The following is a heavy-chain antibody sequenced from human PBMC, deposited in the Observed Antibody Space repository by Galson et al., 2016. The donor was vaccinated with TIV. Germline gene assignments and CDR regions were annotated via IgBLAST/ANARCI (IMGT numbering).Heavy chain of an antibody. V-gene: IGHV3-66*02. CDR3: ARERRHCGNECYLRYYFGMDV. CDR1: GITVSDNY. CDR2: IDSDGGT. D-gene: IGHD2-21*01. J-gene: IGHJ6*02. Sequence: SLRLSCAASGITVSDNYLTWVRQAPGKGLEWVSIIDSDGGTHYANSARGRFSISRDNSQNTLYLQMNTLRPEDTAVYYCARERRHCGNECYLRYYFGMDVWGQGTTVTVSS.